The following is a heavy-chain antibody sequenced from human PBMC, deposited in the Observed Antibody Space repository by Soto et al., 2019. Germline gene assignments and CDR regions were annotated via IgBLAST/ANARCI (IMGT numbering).Heavy chain of an antibody. V-gene: IGHV1-3*01. Sequence: QVQLVQSGAEVKKPGASVKVSCKASGYTFTSYAMHWVRQAPGQRLEWMGWINAGNGNTKYSQKFQGRVTITRDTSASTAYMELSSLRSEDTAVYYCARVVVPAAWVNWFAHCGQGTLVTVSS. CDR2: INAGNGNT. D-gene: IGHD2-2*01. CDR3: ARVVVPAAWVNWFAH. CDR1: GYTFTSYA. J-gene: IGHJ5*02.